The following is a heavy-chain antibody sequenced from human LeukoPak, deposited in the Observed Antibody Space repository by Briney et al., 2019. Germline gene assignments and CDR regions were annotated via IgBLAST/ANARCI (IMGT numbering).Heavy chain of an antibody. CDR3: ARIRAFRGVISYFFDY. CDR2: MYYSGST. V-gene: IGHV4-39*01. CDR1: GGSFSSSNYC. Sequence: SETLSLTCTVSGGSFSSSNYCWGWLRQPPGKGLEWIGSMYYSGSTYYNPSLKSRVTISVDTSKDQLSLKLTSVTAADTAFYYCARIRAFRGVISYFFDYWGQGTLVTVSS. J-gene: IGHJ4*02. D-gene: IGHD3-16*01.